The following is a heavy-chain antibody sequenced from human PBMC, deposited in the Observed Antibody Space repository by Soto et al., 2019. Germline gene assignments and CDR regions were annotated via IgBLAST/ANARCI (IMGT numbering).Heavy chain of an antibody. D-gene: IGHD3-3*01. V-gene: IGHV3-30*18. Sequence: QVQLVESGGGVVQPGRSLRLSCVASGFTFSSYGMHWVRQAPGKGLEWVAVISYDGSNKYYADSVKGRFTISRDNSKNTLYLQMNSLRAEDTAVYYCAKDALKAIFGVVDWGQGTLVTVSS. CDR2: ISYDGSNK. J-gene: IGHJ4*02. CDR3: AKDALKAIFGVVD. CDR1: GFTFSSYG.